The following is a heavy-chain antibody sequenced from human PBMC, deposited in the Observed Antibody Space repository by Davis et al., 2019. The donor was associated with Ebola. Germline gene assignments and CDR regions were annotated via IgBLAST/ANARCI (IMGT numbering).Heavy chain of an antibody. D-gene: IGHD5-18*01. V-gene: IGHV4-61*05. J-gene: IGHJ4*02. Sequence: SETLSLTCTVSGGSIISSSSYWSWIRQPPGKGLEWIGYIYYSGSTNYNPSLKSRVTISVDTSKNQFSLKLSSVTAADTAVYYCARAGERGYSYGYILRADYWGQGTLVTVSS. CDR3: ARAGERGYSYGYILRADY. CDR2: IYYSGST. CDR1: GGSIISSSSY.